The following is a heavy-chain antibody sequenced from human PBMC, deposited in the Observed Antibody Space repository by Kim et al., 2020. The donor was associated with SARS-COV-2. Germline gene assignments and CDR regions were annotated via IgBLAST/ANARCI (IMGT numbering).Heavy chain of an antibody. J-gene: IGHJ6*02. D-gene: IGHD5-18*01. Sequence: SETLSLTCAVSGGSISSSNWWSWVRQPPGKGLEWIGEIYHSGSTNYNPSLKSRVTISVDKSKNQFSLKLSSVTAADTAVYYCARDKHTAMVVGYYYGMDVWGQGTTVTVSS. CDR3: ARDKHTAMVVGYYYGMDV. CDR1: GGSISSSNW. CDR2: IYHSGST. V-gene: IGHV4-4*02.